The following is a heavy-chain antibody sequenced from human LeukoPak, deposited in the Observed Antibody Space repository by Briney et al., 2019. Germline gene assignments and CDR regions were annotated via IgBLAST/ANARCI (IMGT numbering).Heavy chain of an antibody. V-gene: IGHV1-18*01. CDR1: GYTFTSYG. J-gene: IGHJ5*02. CDR3: ARDHGGYRDYVSGWFDP. Sequence: ASVKVSCKASGYTFTSYGISWVRQAPGQGLEWMGWISAYNGNTNYAQKLQGRVTMTTDTSTSTAYMELSRLISDDTAVYYCARDHGGYRDYVSGWFDPWGQGTLVTVSS. CDR2: ISAYNGNT. D-gene: IGHD3-10*01.